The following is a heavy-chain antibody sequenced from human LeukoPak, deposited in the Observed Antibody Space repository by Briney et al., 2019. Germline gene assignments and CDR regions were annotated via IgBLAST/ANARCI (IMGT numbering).Heavy chain of an antibody. CDR2: IYYSGST. D-gene: IGHD5-24*01. CDR1: GDSISSTNYY. CDR3: ARGRWLQFAGDIPRAYYFDY. V-gene: IGHV4-39*01. Sequence: SETLSLTCTVSGDSISSTNYYWGWIRQPPGKGLEWIGSIYYSGSTYYNPSLESRVTISVDTSKNQFSLKLSSVTAADTAVYYCARGRWLQFAGDIPRAYYFDYWGQGTLVTVSS. J-gene: IGHJ4*02.